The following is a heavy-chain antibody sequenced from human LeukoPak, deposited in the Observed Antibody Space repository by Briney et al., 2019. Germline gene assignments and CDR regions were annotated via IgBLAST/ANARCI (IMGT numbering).Heavy chain of an antibody. D-gene: IGHD2-15*01. CDR2: IIPIFGTA. Sequence: ASVKVSCKASGGTFSSYAISWVRQAPGQGLEWMGGIIPIFGTANYAQKFQGRVTITADESTSPAYMELSSLRSEDTAVYYCAIEGYCWGDSSPPNYWGQGTLLPVFS. CDR1: GGTFSSYA. V-gene: IGHV1-69*13. J-gene: IGHJ4*02. CDR3: AIEGYCWGDSSPPNY.